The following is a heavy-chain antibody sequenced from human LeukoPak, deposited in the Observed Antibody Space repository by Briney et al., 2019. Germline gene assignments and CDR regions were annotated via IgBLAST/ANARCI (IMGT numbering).Heavy chain of an antibody. J-gene: IGHJ4*02. CDR2: IYSGGST. Sequence: GGSLRLSCAASGFTVSSNYMSWVRQAPGKGLEWVSVIYSGGSTYYADSVKGRFTISRDNAKNTLYLQMNSLRAEDTAVYFCARDTSLYCSGGSCFSDYFDYWGQGTLVTVSS. D-gene: IGHD2-15*01. V-gene: IGHV3-53*01. CDR1: GFTVSSNY. CDR3: ARDTSLYCSGGSCFSDYFDY.